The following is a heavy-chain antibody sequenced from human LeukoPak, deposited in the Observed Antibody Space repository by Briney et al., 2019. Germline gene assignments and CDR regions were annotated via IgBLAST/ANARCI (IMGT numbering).Heavy chain of an antibody. CDR1: GYSIISDYF. J-gene: IGHJ4*02. D-gene: IGHD3/OR15-3a*01. Sequence: SSETLSLTCTVSGYSIISDYFWGWIRQPPGKGLECIGTIYHSGSTYYSPSLKSRFTGLVDTSNNEFSLNLTSVTAADTAVYFCARGIVGSRDFYFRYYFDYWGQGTLVTVSS. V-gene: IGHV4-38-2*02. CDR3: ARGIVGSRDFYFRYYFDY. CDR2: IYHSGST.